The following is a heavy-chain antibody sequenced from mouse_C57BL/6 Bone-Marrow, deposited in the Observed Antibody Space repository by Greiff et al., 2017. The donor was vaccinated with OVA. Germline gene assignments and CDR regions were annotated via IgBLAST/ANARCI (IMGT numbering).Heavy chain of an antibody. CDR3: EGGSSFVFAD. CDR1: GYTFTDYY. CDR2: IYPGSGNT. Sequence: QVQLKESGAELVRPGASVKLSCKASGYTFTDYYINWVKQRPGQGLEWIARIYPGSGNTYYNEKFKGKATLTAEKSSSTAYMQLSSLTSEDSAVYFCEGGSSFVFADWGQGTLVTVSA. D-gene: IGHD1-1*01. J-gene: IGHJ3*01. V-gene: IGHV1-76*01.